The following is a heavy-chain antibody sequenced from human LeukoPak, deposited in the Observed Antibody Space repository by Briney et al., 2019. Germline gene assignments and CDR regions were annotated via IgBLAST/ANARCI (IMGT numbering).Heavy chain of an antibody. CDR2: IMPIFGIA. Sequence: SVKVSCKGSGGTFTSYAISWVRQGPGQGLEWMGGIMPIFGIANYAQKFQGRVTITADKSTSTAYMELSRLRSEDTAVYYCARNPRPGDYRYYYGMDVWGQGTTVTVSS. J-gene: IGHJ6*02. D-gene: IGHD6-6*01. CDR1: GGTFTSYA. V-gene: IGHV1-69*10. CDR3: ARNPRPGDYRYYYGMDV.